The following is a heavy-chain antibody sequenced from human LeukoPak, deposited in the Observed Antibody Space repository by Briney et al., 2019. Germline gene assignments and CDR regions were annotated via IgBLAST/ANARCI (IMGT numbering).Heavy chain of an antibody. CDR2: IYYSGST. Sequence: SETLSLTCTVSGGSISSSSYYWGWIRQPPGKGLEWIGSIYYSGSTYYNPSLKSRVTISVDTSKNQFSLKLSSVTAADTAVYYCARLMGRVLLWFGDRDYWGQGTLVTVSS. V-gene: IGHV4-39*07. CDR3: ARLMGRVLLWFGDRDY. D-gene: IGHD3-10*01. CDR1: GGSISSSSYY. J-gene: IGHJ4*02.